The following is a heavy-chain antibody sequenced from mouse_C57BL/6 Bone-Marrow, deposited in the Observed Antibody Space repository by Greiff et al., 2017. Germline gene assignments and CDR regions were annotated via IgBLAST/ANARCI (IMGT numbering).Heavy chain of an antibody. V-gene: IGHV3-6*01. CDR2: ISYDGSN. D-gene: IGHD1-1*02. Sequence: EVQLQESGPGLVKPSQSLSLTCSVTGYSITSGYYWNWIRQFPGNKLEWMGYISYDGSNNYNPSLKNRISITRDTSKNQFFLKLNSVTTEDTATYYCAREVGRAYWGQGTLVTVSA. CDR1: GYSITSGYY. J-gene: IGHJ3*01. CDR3: AREVGRAY.